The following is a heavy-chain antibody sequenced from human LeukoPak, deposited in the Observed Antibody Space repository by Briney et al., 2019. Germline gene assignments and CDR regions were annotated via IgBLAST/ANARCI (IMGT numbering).Heavy chain of an antibody. D-gene: IGHD3-3*01. CDR1: GFTFSSSA. Sequence: PGGSLRLSCAASGFTFSSSAMSWVRQAPGKGLEWVSAISNNGGYTYYADSVQGRFTISRDNSKSTLCLQMNSLRAEDTAVYYCAKVRSPWNGYYTGSYYYYGMDVWGQGTTVTVSS. J-gene: IGHJ6*02. V-gene: IGHV3-23*01. CDR3: AKVRSPWNGYYTGSYYYYGMDV. CDR2: ISNNGGYT.